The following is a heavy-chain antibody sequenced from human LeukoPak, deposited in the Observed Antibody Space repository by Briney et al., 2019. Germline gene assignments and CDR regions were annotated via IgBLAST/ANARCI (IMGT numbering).Heavy chain of an antibody. CDR2: INPSGGST. D-gene: IGHD1-26*01. Sequence: GASVKVSYKASGYTFVNYYMLWVRQAPGQGLEWMGMINPSGGSTRNAQKFQRRVTMTSNTTTSTVYMELSSLRSEDAAIYYCTRLGGTERFDYWGQGTLVTVSS. J-gene: IGHJ4*02. CDR3: TRLGGTERFDY. CDR1: GYTFVNYY. V-gene: IGHV1-46*03.